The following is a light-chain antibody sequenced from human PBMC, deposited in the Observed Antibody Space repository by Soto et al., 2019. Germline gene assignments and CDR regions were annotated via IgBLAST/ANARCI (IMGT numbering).Light chain of an antibody. J-gene: IGKJ2*01. Sequence: EMVMTQSPATLSVSPGERATLSCRASQSVSSNLAWYQQKPGQAPRLLIYGASTRATGIPARFSGSGSGAEFTLTISGLQSEDFAVYYCQQYNKWPYTFGQETNLQIK. CDR3: QQYNKWPYT. CDR1: QSVSSN. V-gene: IGKV3-15*01. CDR2: GAS.